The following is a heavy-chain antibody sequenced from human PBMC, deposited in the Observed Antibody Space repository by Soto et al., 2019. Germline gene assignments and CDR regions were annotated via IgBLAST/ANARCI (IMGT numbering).Heavy chain of an antibody. CDR3: ARGSLRIFGVVNVFDY. D-gene: IGHD3-3*01. CDR1: GYTFTSYG. Sequence: ASVKVSCKASGYTFTSYGISWVRQAPGQGLEWMGWISAYNGNTNYAQKLQGRVTMTTDTSTSTAYMELRSLRSDDTAVYYCARGSLRIFGVVNVFDYWGQGTLVTVSS. CDR2: ISAYNGNT. J-gene: IGHJ4*02. V-gene: IGHV1-18*01.